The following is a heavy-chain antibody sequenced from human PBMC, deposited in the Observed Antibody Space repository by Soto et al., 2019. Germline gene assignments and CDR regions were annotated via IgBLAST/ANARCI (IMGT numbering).Heavy chain of an antibody. CDR1: GGTFSNYA. CDR2: IIPMFGTI. D-gene: IGHD6-6*01. J-gene: IGHJ6*02. V-gene: IGHV1-69*12. CDR3: ARSKESPHLVARLYYYDMDV. Sequence: QVQLVQSGAEVKKLGSSVKVSCKASGGTFSNYAISWVRQAPGQGLEWMGGIIPMFGTITYAQKFQGRVTITADESAGTAYMELSSLRSEDSAVFFCARSKESPHLVARLYYYDMDVWGQGTTVTVSS.